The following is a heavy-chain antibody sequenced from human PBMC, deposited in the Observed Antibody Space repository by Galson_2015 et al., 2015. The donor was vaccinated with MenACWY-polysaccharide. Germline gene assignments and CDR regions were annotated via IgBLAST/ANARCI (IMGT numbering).Heavy chain of an antibody. Sequence: QSGAEVKKPGESLQISCKSSGYSFSTYWLAWVRQMPGKGLEWMGTIYPGDSDARYSPSFQGQVTISADKSISTAYLQWSSPKASDTGNYYLARQDPTTLGRLLHFHHHQDGWGNGATVTVPS. D-gene: IGHD1-14*01. J-gene: IGHJ6*04. CDR3: ARQDPTTLGRLLHFHHHQDG. V-gene: IGHV5-51*01. CDR2: IYPGDSDA. CDR1: GYSFSTYW.